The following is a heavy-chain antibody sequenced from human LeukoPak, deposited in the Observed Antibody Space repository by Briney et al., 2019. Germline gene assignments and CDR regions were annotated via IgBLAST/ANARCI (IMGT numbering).Heavy chain of an antibody. CDR3: ARHLYYYDSSGYRDAFDI. CDR2: IYTSGST. CDR1: GGSISSGSYY. V-gene: IGHV4-61*02. D-gene: IGHD3-22*01. J-gene: IGHJ3*02. Sequence: SQTLSLTCTVSGGSISSGSYYGGCIRQPAGKGLEWIGRIYTSGSTNYNPSLKSRVSISVDTSKNQFSLKLSSVTAADTAVYYCARHLYYYDSSGYRDAFDIWGQGTMVTVSS.